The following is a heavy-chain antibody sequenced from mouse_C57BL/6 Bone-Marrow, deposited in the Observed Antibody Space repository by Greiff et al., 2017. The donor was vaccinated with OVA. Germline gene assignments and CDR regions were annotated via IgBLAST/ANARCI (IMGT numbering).Heavy chain of an antibody. V-gene: IGHV6-3*01. J-gene: IGHJ3*01. CDR3: TSTETWAY. Sequence: EVMLVESGGGLVQPGGSMKLSCVASGFTFSNYWMNWVRQSPERGLEWVAQIRLKSDSYAKHDAVSVKGRFTISRDDSNSSVYLQMNNLRAEDTGIYYCTSTETWAYWGQGTLVTVSA. CDR2: IRLKSDSYAK. CDR1: GFTFSNYW.